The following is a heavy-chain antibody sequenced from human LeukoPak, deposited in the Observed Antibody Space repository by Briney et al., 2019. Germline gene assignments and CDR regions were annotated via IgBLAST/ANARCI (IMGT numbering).Heavy chain of an antibody. Sequence: SETLSLTCTVSGGSISSGDYYWSWIRQPPGKGLEWIGYIYYSGSTYYNPSLKSRVTISVDTSKNQFSLKLSSVTAADTAVYHCARVRIVVVPATANYAFDIWDQGTMVTVSS. CDR2: IYYSGST. CDR1: GGSISSGDYY. V-gene: IGHV4-30-4*08. D-gene: IGHD2-2*01. J-gene: IGHJ3*02. CDR3: ARVRIVVVPATANYAFDI.